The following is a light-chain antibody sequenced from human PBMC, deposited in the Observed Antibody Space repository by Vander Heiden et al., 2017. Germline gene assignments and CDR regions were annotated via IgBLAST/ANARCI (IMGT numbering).Light chain of an antibody. CDR2: DVS. Sequence: QYALTQPASVSGSPGQSITISCTGTSSDVGTYNYVSWYQQHPVKAPKLMIYDVSNRPSGVANRFSGSKSANTASLTISGLQAEDEADYYCSSYTSSSTPVFGGGTKLTVL. V-gene: IGLV2-14*01. CDR1: SSDVGTYNY. CDR3: SSYTSSSTPV. J-gene: IGLJ2*01.